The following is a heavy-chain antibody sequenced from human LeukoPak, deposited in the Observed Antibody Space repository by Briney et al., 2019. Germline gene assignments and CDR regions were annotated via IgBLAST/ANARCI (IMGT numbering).Heavy chain of an antibody. J-gene: IGHJ4*02. CDR2: IYYSGST. CDR1: GASISSSRYY. Sequence: SETLSLTCTVSGASISSSRYYWGWIRQPPGKGLEWIGNIYYSGSTYCNPSLKSRVTISVDTSKNQFSLKLSSVTAEDTAVYYCARQDVLTGYYYFDYWGQGTLVTVAS. D-gene: IGHD3-9*01. CDR3: ARQDVLTGYYYFDY. V-gene: IGHV4-39*01.